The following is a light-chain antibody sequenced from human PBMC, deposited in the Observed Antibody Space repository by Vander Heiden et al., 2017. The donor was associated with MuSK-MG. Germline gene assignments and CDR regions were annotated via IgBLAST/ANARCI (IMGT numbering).Light chain of an antibody. CDR3: QQYDNLPSFT. V-gene: IGKV1-33*01. CDR2: DAS. J-gene: IGKJ3*01. Sequence: DMQLTQSPSSLSASVGDRVTITCQASQDISNYLNWYQQKPGKAPKLLIYDASNLETGVPSRFSGSGSGTDFTFTISSLQPEDIAAYYCQQYDNLPSFTFGHGTKVDIK. CDR1: QDISNY.